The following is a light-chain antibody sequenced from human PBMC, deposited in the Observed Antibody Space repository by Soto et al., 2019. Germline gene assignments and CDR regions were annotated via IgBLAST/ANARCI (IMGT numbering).Light chain of an antibody. J-gene: IGLJ1*01. V-gene: IGLV2-8*01. CDR1: SSDIGGYNF. CDR2: EVS. Sequence: QSALTQPPSASGSPGQSVTISCTGTSSDIGGYNFVSWYQQHPGKVPKLMIYEVSKRPSGVPDRFSGSKSGNTASLTVSGLQAEDEADYYCSSYAGSNKRVFGTGTKVTVL. CDR3: SSYAGSNKRV.